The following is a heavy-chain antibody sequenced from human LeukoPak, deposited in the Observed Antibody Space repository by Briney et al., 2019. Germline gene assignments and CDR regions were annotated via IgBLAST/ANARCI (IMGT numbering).Heavy chain of an antibody. J-gene: IGHJ4*02. CDR1: GFTFSNYA. Sequence: PGGSLRLSCATSGFTFSNYAISWVRQAPGKGLEWLAAIRYSGRTTYYADSVEGRFTISSDNSKNALYLQMNNLRAEDTAVYYRATLGVNTVTLPPGVYWGQGTLVTVSS. V-gene: IGHV3-23*01. D-gene: IGHD4-17*01. CDR3: ATLGVNTVTLPPGVY. CDR2: IRYSGRTT.